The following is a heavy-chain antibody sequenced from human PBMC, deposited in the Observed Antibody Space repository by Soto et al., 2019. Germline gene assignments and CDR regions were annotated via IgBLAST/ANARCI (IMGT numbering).Heavy chain of an antibody. CDR2: INAGNGNT. Sequence: ASVKVSCKASGYTFTSYAMHWVRQAPGQRLEWMGWINAGNGNTKYSQKFQGRVTITRDTSASTAYMELRSLRSDDTAVYYCARDHSSSSYFDYWGQGTLVTVSS. V-gene: IGHV1-3*01. CDR3: ARDHSSSSYFDY. J-gene: IGHJ4*02. D-gene: IGHD6-13*01. CDR1: GYTFTSYA.